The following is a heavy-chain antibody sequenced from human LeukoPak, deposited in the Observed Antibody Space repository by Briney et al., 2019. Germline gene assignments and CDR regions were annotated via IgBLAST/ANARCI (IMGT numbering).Heavy chain of an antibody. J-gene: IGHJ5*02. CDR2: IYPGDSDT. CDR3: ARLYHHVLLWFGELEGSNWFDP. Sequence: GESLKISCKGSGYSFTSYWIGWVRQMPGKGLEWMGIIYPGDSDTRYSPSFQGQVTISADKSISTAYLQWSSLKASDTAMYYCARLYHHVLLWFGELEGSNWFDPWGQGTLVTVSS. V-gene: IGHV5-51*01. CDR1: GYSFTSYW. D-gene: IGHD3-10*01.